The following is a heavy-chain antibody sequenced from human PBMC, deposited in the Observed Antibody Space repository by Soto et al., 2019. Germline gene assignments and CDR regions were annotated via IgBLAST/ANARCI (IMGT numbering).Heavy chain of an antibody. CDR3: ARHSNEYRKSLDY. Sequence: SETLSLTCTVSGGSISGYYWSWIRQPPGKGLEWIAYIYYIGSTNYNPSLKSRVTISVDTSKNQFSLKLSSVTAADTAVYYCARHSNEYRKSLDYWGQGTLVTVPQ. D-gene: IGHD1-1*01. V-gene: IGHV4-59*08. CDR2: IYYIGST. CDR1: GGSISGYY. J-gene: IGHJ4*02.